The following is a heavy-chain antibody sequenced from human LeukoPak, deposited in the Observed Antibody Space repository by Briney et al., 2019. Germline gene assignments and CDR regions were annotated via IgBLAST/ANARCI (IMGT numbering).Heavy chain of an antibody. D-gene: IGHD6-13*01. J-gene: IGHJ4*02. CDR3: AREQYSSSWYYFDY. Sequence: GGSLRLSCAASGFTFSSYWMSWVRQAPGKGLEWVANIKQDGSEKYYADSVKGRFTISRDNAKNSLYLQMNSLRAEDTAVYYCAREQYSSSWYYFDYWGQGTLVTVSS. CDR2: IKQDGSEK. V-gene: IGHV3-7*01. CDR1: GFTFSSYW.